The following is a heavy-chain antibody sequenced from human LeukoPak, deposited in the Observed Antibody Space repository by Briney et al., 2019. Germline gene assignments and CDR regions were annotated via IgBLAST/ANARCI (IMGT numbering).Heavy chain of an antibody. CDR3: ARVSPLLWFGEFDY. J-gene: IGHJ4*02. Sequence: SETLSLTCTVSGGSISSYYWSWIRQPPGKGLEWIGYIYYSGSNNYNPSLKSRVTISVDTSKNQFSLKLSSVTAADTAVYYCARVSPLLWFGEFDYWGQGTLVTVSS. CDR1: GGSISSYY. D-gene: IGHD3-10*01. CDR2: IYYSGSN. V-gene: IGHV4-59*01.